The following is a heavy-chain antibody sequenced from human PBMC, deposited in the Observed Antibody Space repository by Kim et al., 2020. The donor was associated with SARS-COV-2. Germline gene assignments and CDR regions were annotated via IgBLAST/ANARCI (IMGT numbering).Heavy chain of an antibody. D-gene: IGHD5-12*01. Sequence: TMHYADSVKGRFTIARDNAKNSLFLQMDSLRVEDTAVDYCAREGYPGLFDYWGQGALVIVSS. CDR2: TM. V-gene: IGHV3-48*03. CDR3: AREGYPGLFDY. J-gene: IGHJ4*02.